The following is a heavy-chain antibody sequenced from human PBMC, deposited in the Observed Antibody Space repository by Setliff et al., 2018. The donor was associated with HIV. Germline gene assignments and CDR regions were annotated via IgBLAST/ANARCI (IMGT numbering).Heavy chain of an antibody. CDR2: MNTDGSSA. J-gene: IGHJ3*02. V-gene: IGHV3-74*03. CDR3: ALVGGITVPPDGFDI. D-gene: IGHD3-22*01. CDR1: GFTFSSYW. Sequence: GGFLRLSCAASGFTFSSYWMHWVRQAPGKGLVWVFGMNTDGSSATYADSVKGRFTNSRDNAKNTLYLHMNSLRAEDTSVYHCALVGGITVPPDGFDIWGQGTMVTVSS.